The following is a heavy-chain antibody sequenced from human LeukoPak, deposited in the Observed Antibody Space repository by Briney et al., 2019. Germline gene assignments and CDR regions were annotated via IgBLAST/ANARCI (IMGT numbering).Heavy chain of an antibody. Sequence: GGSLRLSCADSGFAFSGNWMSWVRQVPGKGLGWVSHINSDGRIIRYADSVKGRFTISRDKANNTLYLQMNSLRAEDTGVYYCARYLYAFALDVWGKGTTVTVS. CDR3: ARYLYAFALDV. CDR1: GFAFSGNW. V-gene: IGHV3-74*01. J-gene: IGHJ6*03. D-gene: IGHD2-8*01. CDR2: INSDGRII.